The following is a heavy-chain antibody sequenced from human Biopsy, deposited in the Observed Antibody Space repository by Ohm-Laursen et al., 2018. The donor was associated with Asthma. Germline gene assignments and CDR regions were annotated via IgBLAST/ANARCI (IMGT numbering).Heavy chain of an antibody. Sequence: SLRLSCSAPGFSFDDCAMHWVRQAPGKGLEWVSSISWNSGNIDYAVSVKGRFTISRDNAKNPLYLQMQSLRPEDTAFYYCAKSADYYDSTDYLDFWGRGTLVTVSS. CDR1: GFSFDDCA. D-gene: IGHD3-22*01. J-gene: IGHJ4*01. CDR2: ISWNSGNI. CDR3: AKSADYYDSTDYLDF. V-gene: IGHV3-9*01.